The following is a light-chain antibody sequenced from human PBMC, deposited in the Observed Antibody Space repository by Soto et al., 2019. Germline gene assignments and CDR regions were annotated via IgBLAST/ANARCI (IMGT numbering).Light chain of an antibody. CDR2: DAS. CDR3: QQRSNWPPIT. J-gene: IGKJ1*01. CDR1: QSVSSY. Sequence: EIVLTQSPATLSLSPVERATLSFMASQSVSSYLAWYQQTPGQAPRLLIYDASNRATGIPARFSGSGSGTDFTLTISSLEPEDFAVYYCQQRSNWPPITFGQGTKVDIK. V-gene: IGKV3-11*01.